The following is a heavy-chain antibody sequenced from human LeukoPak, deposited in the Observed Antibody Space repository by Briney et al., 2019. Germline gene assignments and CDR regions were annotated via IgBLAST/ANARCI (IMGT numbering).Heavy chain of an antibody. CDR2: IYTSGSI. CDR3: ARGTMYYYGSGSYSNWFDP. V-gene: IGHV4-61*02. CDR1: GGSISSGSYY. Sequence: SEALSLTCTASGGSISSGSYYWSWIRQPAGMGLEWIWRIYTSGSINYNPSLKSRVTISVDTSKNQFSLKLSSVTAADTAVYYCARGTMYYYGSGSYSNWFDPWGQGTLVTVSS. D-gene: IGHD3-10*01. J-gene: IGHJ5*02.